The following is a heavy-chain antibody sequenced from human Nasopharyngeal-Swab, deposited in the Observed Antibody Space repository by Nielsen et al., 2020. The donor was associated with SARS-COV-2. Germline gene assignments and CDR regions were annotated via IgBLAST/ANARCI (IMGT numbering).Heavy chain of an antibody. V-gene: IGHV4-34*01. CDR3: ARAIFGVVIIFNYYYMDV. CDR2: INHSGST. D-gene: IGHD3-3*01. J-gene: IGHJ6*03. Sequence: VRQMPGKGLEWIGEINHSGSTNYNPSLKSRVTIPVDTSKNQFSLKLSSVTAADTAVYYCARAIFGVVIIFNYYYMDVWGKGTTVTVSS.